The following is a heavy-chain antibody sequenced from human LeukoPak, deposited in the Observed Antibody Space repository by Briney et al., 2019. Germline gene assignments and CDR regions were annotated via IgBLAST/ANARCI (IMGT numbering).Heavy chain of an antibody. V-gene: IGHV3-74*01. CDR2: INSDGSSK. J-gene: IGHJ4*02. CDR1: GFSFSDYW. Sequence: GGSLRLSCAAPGFSFSDYWMYWVRQAPGKGLVWVSRINSDGSSKNYADSVKGRFTTSRDNAKNTHYLQMNSLRAEDTAVYYCARDRIGDSVIYFDSWGQGTLVTVSS. CDR3: ARDRIGDSVIYFDS. D-gene: IGHD4-17*01.